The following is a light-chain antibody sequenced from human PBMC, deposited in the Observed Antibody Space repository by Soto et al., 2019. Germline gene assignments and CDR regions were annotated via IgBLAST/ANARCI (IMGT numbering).Light chain of an antibody. CDR2: END. V-gene: IGLV1-51*02. Sequence: QSVLTQPPSVSAAPGQKVTISCSGSSSNIGNNYVSWYQQLPGTAPKLLIYENDRRPSGIPDRFSASKSDTSATLGITGLQTGDEADYYCGTWDNSLNANWVFGGGTKLTVL. CDR1: SSNIGNNY. CDR3: GTWDNSLNANWV. J-gene: IGLJ3*02.